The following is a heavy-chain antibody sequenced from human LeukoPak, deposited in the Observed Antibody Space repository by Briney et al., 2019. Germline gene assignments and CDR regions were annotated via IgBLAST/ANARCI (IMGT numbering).Heavy chain of an antibody. D-gene: IGHD1-26*01. Sequence: QSSQTLSLTCTVSGGSISSGDYYWSWIRQPPGKGLEWIGYIYYSGSTYYNPSLKSRVTISVDTSKNQFSLKLSSVTAADTAVYYCARAPVGATLQEAFDIWGQGTMVTVSS. CDR2: IYYSGST. V-gene: IGHV4-30-4*01. J-gene: IGHJ3*02. CDR3: ARAPVGATLQEAFDI. CDR1: GGSISSGDYY.